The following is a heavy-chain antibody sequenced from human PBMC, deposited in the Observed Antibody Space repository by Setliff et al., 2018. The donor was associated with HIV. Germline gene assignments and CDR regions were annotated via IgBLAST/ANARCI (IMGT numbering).Heavy chain of an antibody. Sequence: SETLSLTCTVSGGSINSNSYYWAWVRQPPGRGLEWIGSIYYSGSTYYNPSLKSRVTISADTSKIQSSLKLSSVTAADTAVYYCVRLTGISSGWYGGGYYFDYWGRGTLVTSPQ. V-gene: IGHV4-39*01. CDR1: GGSINSNSYY. J-gene: IGHJ4*02. D-gene: IGHD6-19*01. CDR2: IYYSGST. CDR3: VRLTGISSGWYGGGYYFDY.